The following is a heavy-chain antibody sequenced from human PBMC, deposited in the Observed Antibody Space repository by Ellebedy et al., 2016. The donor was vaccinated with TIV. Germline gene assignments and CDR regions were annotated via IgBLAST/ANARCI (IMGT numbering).Heavy chain of an antibody. D-gene: IGHD5-18*01. J-gene: IGHJ6*02. Sequence: GESLKISCAASGFTFSSYGMHLVRQAPGKGLDWVAVIWYDGINKYYADSVKGRFTISRDNSKNTLYLQMNSLRAEDTAVFYCARANTAMVRRNHMDVWGQGTTVTVSS. CDR3: ARANTAMVRRNHMDV. CDR2: IWYDGINK. V-gene: IGHV3-33*01. CDR1: GFTFSSYG.